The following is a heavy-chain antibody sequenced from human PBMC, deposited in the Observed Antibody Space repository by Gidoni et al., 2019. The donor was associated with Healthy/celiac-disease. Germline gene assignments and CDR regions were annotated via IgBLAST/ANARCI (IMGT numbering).Heavy chain of an antibody. CDR2: IYPGESDT. V-gene: IGHV5-51*01. J-gene: IGHJ6*03. CDR3: ARHVGSSLPYYYYYMDV. Sequence: EVQLVQSGAEVKKPGESLTISCKGSGYSFTIYWIGWVRQMPGKGLEWMGIIYPGESDTRYSPSLQGQVTISADKSSSTAYLQWSSLKASDTAMYYCARHVGSSLPYYYYYMDVWGKGTTVTVSS. CDR1: GYSFTIYW. D-gene: IGHD6-6*01.